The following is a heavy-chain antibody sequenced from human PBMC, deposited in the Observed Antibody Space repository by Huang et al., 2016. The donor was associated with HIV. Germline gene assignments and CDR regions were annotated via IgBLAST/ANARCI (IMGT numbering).Heavy chain of an antibody. CDR2: INDKGYT. CDR3: ARASWYEPRSWYFGL. J-gene: IGHJ2*01. V-gene: IGHV4-34*01. D-gene: IGHD6-13*01. CDR1: GGSVSGHY. Sequence: QVQLQQWGAGLLKPSETLSLTCAVYGGSVSGHYWSWIRQPPGKGLEWIAEINDKGYTNYNPSRKSRVSISVHTSRNQCSLKLNSVTAADAAVYYCARASWYEPRSWYFGLWGRGTLVTVSS.